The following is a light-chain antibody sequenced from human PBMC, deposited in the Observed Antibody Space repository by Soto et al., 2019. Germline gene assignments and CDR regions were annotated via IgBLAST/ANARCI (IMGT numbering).Light chain of an antibody. Sequence: DILLTQSPVTLSVSPGDRAALCGRASETVSSYLLWYQQKPGQDPRLLIYDASERATGIPARFSGSGSETDFTLTISSLEPEDFGVYYCLHRMNWPLTFGQGTRLEIK. CDR3: LHRMNWPLT. CDR2: DAS. V-gene: IGKV3-11*01. J-gene: IGKJ5*01. CDR1: ETVSSY.